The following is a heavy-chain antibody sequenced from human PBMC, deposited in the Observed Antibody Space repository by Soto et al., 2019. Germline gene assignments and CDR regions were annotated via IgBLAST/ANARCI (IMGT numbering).Heavy chain of an antibody. CDR1: GDSISSYS. V-gene: IGHV4-4*08. CDR2: LYTSGRS. CDR3: ARFPLDPGYLHYYYMHV. D-gene: IGHD2-15*01. Sequence: SETLSLTCTVSGDSISSYSWTWIRQPPGKGLEWIGYLYTSGRSSYNPSLKSRVTISIDTSENQFSLKLTSVTAADTAVYSCARFPLDPGYLHYYYMHVWGKGTTVTVSS. J-gene: IGHJ6*03.